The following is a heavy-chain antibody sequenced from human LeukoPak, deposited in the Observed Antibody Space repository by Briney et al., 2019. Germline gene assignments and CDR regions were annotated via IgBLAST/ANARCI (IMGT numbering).Heavy chain of an antibody. V-gene: IGHV3-13*01. J-gene: IGHJ4*02. D-gene: IGHD3-10*01. CDR1: GFTFSSYD. CDR2: IGTAGDT. CDR3: ARVSGSGSYNGLDY. Sequence: GGSLRLSCAASGFTFSSYDMHWVRQATGKGLEWVSAIGTAGDTYYPGSVKGRFTISRENAKNSLYLQMNSLRAGDTAVYYCARVSGSGSYNGLDYWGQGTLVTVSS.